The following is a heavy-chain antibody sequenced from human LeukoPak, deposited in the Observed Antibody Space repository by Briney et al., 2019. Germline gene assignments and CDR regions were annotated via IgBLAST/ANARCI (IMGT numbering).Heavy chain of an antibody. CDR1: GFTFSTYA. CDR2: IWYDGSKK. D-gene: IGHD3-10*01. J-gene: IGHJ6*04. V-gene: IGHV3-30*02. Sequence: GSLRLSCAGSGFTFSTYAMNWVRQAPGKGLEWVAFIWYDGSKKDYADSVKGRFTISRDNSENTLYLQMNSLRAEDTAVYYCAKGEYYGSGGVDVWGKGTTVTISS. CDR3: AKGEYYGSGGVDV.